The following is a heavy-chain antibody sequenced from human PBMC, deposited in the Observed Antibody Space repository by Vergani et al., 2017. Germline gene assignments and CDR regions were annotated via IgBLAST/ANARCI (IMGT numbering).Heavy chain of an antibody. D-gene: IGHD6-19*01. CDR2: ISYDGSNK. J-gene: IGHJ4*02. V-gene: IGHV3-30*18. CDR3: AKDLLYSSAMGY. CDR1: GFTFISYG. Sequence: QVQLVESGGGVVQPGRSLRLACAASGFTFISYGMHWVRQDPGKGLEWVAVISYDGSNKYYGDSVKGRFTISRDNSKNTMYVQMNSLRAEDTAVYYCAKDLLYSSAMGYWGQGTLVTVSS.